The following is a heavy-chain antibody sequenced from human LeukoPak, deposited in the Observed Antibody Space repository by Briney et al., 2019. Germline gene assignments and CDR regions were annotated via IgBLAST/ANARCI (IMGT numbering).Heavy chain of an antibody. J-gene: IGHJ4*02. CDR3: ARDDYSGSSTPDY. CDR1: GYTFTGYY. CDR2: INPNSGGT. V-gene: IGHV1-2*02. D-gene: IGHD1-26*01. Sequence: ASVKVSCTASGYTFTGYYMHWVRQAPGQGLEWMGWINPNSGGTNYAQKFQGRVTMTRDTSISTAYMELSRLRSDDTAVYYCARDDYSGSSTPDYWGQGTLVTVSS.